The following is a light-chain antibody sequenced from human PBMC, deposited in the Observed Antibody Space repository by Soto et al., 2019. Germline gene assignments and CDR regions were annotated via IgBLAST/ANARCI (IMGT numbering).Light chain of an antibody. J-gene: IGKJ5*01. CDR3: QQYGSPPPTIT. Sequence: EIVMTQSPATLSVSPGERATLSCRASQSVSSNLAWYQQKPGQAPRLLIYGASSRATGIPDRFSGSGSGTDFTLTISRLEPEDFAVYYCQQYGSPPPTITFGQGTRLEI. CDR1: QSVSSN. V-gene: IGKV3-20*01. CDR2: GAS.